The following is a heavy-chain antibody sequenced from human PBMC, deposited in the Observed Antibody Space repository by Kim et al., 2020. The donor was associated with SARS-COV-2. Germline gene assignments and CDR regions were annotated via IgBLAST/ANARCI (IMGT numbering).Heavy chain of an antibody. V-gene: IGHV3-23*01. J-gene: IGHJ5*02. D-gene: IGHD6-19*01. CDR3: AKNPRQWLVPGDWFDP. Sequence: VKGRFTISRDKSKNTLYLQMNSLRAEDTAVYYCAKNPRQWLVPGDWFDPWGQGTLVTVSS.